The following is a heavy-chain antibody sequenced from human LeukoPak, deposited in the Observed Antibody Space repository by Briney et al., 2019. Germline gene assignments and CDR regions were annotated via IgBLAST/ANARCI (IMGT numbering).Heavy chain of an antibody. D-gene: IGHD5-24*01. CDR2: IYYSGSA. Sequence: PSETLSLTCTVSGGSISSYYWSWIRQPPGKGLEWIGYIYYSGSANYNPSLKSRVTISLDTSKNQFSLKLSSVTAADTAVYYCARGRGGEMATIAFWGQGTLVTVSS. CDR1: GGSISSYY. CDR3: ARGRGGEMATIAF. J-gene: IGHJ4*02. V-gene: IGHV4-59*01.